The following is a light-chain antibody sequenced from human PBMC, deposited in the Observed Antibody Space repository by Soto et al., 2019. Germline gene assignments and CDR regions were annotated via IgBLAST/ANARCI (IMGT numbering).Light chain of an antibody. CDR1: QSVSSIY. J-gene: IGKJ4*01. Sequence: EIVLTQSPGTLSLSPGERATLSCRASQSVSSIYLAWYQQKPGQAPRLLIYNAASRATGIPDRFSGSGSGTDVTLTISRLEPEDFAVYYCQQYGTSLLTFGGGTKVEIK. CDR2: NAA. V-gene: IGKV3-20*01. CDR3: QQYGTSLLT.